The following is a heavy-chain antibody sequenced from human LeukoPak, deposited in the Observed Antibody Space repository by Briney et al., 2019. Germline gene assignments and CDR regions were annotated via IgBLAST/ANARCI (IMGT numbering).Heavy chain of an antibody. CDR1: GYTFTGYY. D-gene: IGHD6-13*01. Sequence: ASVKVSCKASGYTFTGYYMHWVRQAPGQGLEWMGWINPNSGGTNCAQKFQGRVTMTRATSISTAYMELSRLRSDDTAVYYCARESSLGAAAGTYFDYWGQGTLVTVSS. CDR3: ARESSLGAAAGTYFDY. V-gene: IGHV1-2*02. J-gene: IGHJ4*02. CDR2: INPNSGGT.